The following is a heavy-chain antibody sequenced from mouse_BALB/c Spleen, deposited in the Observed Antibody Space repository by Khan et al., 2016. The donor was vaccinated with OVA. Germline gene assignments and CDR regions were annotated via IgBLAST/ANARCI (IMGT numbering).Heavy chain of an antibody. CDR1: GYTFSDYG. V-gene: IGHV5-6-3*01. Sequence: EVELVESGGGLVQPGGSLKLSCAASGYTFSDYGMSWVRQTPDKRLELVATINSNGGTSYYPDTVKGRFTISRDNAKNTLHLQMSSLKSEDTAMYSCARIYNRYDGGYWYFDVWGAGTTVTGSS. D-gene: IGHD2-14*01. CDR3: ARIYNRYDGGYWYFDV. CDR2: INSNGGTS. J-gene: IGHJ1*01.